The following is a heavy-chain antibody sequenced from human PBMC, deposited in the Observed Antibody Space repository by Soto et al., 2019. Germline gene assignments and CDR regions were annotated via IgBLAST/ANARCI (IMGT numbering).Heavy chain of an antibody. CDR1: GFTFSRYG. Sequence: PGGSLRLSCAASGFTFSRYGMHWVRQAPGKGLEWVAVIWYDGSNKYYADSVKGRFTISRDNSKNTLYLQMNSLRAEDTAVYYCAREPPLSIAVAXERAFDIWGQGTMVTVSS. J-gene: IGHJ3*02. CDR3: AREPPLSIAVAXERAFDI. V-gene: IGHV3-33*01. CDR2: IWYDGSNK. D-gene: IGHD6-19*01.